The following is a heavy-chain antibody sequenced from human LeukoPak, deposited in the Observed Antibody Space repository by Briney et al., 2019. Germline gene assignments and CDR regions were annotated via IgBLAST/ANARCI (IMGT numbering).Heavy chain of an antibody. CDR3: AKSGYNRFDY. J-gene: IGHJ4*02. D-gene: IGHD5-24*01. Sequence: GGSLRLSCAASGFTFSTYWMSWVRQAPGKGLEWVANIKKDGSEKHYVDSVKGRFTISRDNAKNSLYLQMNSLRAEDTAVYYCAKSGYNRFDYWGQGTLVTVSS. CDR1: GFTFSTYW. V-gene: IGHV3-7*03. CDR2: IKKDGSEK.